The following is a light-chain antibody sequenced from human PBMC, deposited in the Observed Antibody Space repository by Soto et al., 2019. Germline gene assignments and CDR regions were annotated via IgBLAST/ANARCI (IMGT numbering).Light chain of an antibody. CDR1: QGIGRF. V-gene: IGKV1-9*01. Sequence: IQVTQSPSSLSASVGERVNVTCRASQGIGRFLAWYQQRPGKAPKLLIYGGSTVPSGVPSRFNGTGSGIDFTLTISSLQPEDFATDYCQQVHSYPRTFGQGTRLEIK. J-gene: IGKJ5*01. CDR3: QQVHSYPRT. CDR2: GGS.